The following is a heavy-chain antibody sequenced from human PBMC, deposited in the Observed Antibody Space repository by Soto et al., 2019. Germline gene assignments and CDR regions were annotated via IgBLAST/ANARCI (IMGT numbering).Heavy chain of an antibody. J-gene: IGHJ5*02. D-gene: IGHD1-26*01. Sequence: QVQLVQSGAEVKKPGASVKVSCKDSGYTFTSYGLSWVRQAPGQGLEWMGRISAYNYNTNYAQKLQGTVTMTTDTATSTAYMELRSLRSDDTAAYYCARVVGALGHWFDPWGPGTLVTVSS. CDR2: ISAYNYNT. CDR3: ARVVGALGHWFDP. CDR1: GYTFTSYG. V-gene: IGHV1-18*01.